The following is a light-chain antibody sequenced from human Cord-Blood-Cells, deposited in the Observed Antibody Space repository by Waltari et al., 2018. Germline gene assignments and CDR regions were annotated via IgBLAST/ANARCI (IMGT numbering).Light chain of an antibody. CDR3: MIWHSSAWV. CDR1: SGINVGTYR. CDR2: YKSDSDK. J-gene: IGLJ3*02. Sequence: QAVLTQPASLSASPGASASLTCTLRSGINVGTYRIYWYQQKPESPPQYLLRYKSDSDKQQGSGVPGRFSGSKDASANAGILLISGLQAEDEADYYCMIWHSSAWVFGGGTKLTVL. V-gene: IGLV5-45*01.